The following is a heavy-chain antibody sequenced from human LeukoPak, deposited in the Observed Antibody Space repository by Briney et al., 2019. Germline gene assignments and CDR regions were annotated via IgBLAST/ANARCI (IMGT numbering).Heavy chain of an antibody. D-gene: IGHD1-14*01. J-gene: IGHJ4*02. CDR3: TRDRSRAEDD. CDR1: GFTFSSYW. Sequence: GGSLRLSCAASGFTFSSYWMSWVRLAPGKGLEWVANIKGDGSEKWYADSVKGRFTISRDNAQNSVHLQMNSLRAEDTAVYYCTRDRSRAEDDWGQGTLVTVSS. V-gene: IGHV3-7*01. CDR2: IKGDGSEK.